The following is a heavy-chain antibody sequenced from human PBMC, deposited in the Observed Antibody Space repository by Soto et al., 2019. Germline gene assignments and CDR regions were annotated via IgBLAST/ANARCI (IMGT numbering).Heavy chain of an antibody. CDR2: ISANNGNT. CDR3: ARGLGGIVVAGTRLDY. D-gene: IGHD6-19*01. V-gene: IGHV1-18*01. Sequence: QAQLVQSGTEVEKPGASVKVSCKASGYTFTSYAISWVRQAPGQGLEWMGWISANNGNTNYAQKLQGRVTMTADTTTSTAYMELRSLRSDDTAVYYFARGLGGIVVAGTRLDYWGQGTLVTVSS. CDR1: GYTFTSYA. J-gene: IGHJ4*02.